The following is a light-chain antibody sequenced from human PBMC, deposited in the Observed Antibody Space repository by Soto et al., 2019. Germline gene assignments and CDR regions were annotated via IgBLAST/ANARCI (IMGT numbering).Light chain of an antibody. CDR2: AAS. V-gene: IGKV3-15*01. J-gene: IGKJ1*01. CDR3: QQYNNWPRT. CDR1: QNLSTH. Sequence: EIVMTQSPATLSVSPGETVTLSCRASQNLSTHLAWYQQRPGQAPRLLIYAASTRATGIPARFSGSGSGTEFALTISSLQSEDFAVYYCQQYNNWPRTFGQGTKVEIK.